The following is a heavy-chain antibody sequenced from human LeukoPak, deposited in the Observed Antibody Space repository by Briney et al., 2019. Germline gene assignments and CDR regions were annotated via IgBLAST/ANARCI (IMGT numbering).Heavy chain of an antibody. Sequence: GGSLRLYCAASGFTFSSYDMHWLRQATGKGLEWVSAIGTAGDTYYPGSVKGRFTISRENAKNSLYLQMNSLRAGDTAVYYCARTDYDFWSGYYDGWGQGTLVTVSS. D-gene: IGHD3-3*01. J-gene: IGHJ4*02. CDR1: GFTFSSYD. CDR2: IGTAGDT. V-gene: IGHV3-13*01. CDR3: ARTDYDFWSGYYDG.